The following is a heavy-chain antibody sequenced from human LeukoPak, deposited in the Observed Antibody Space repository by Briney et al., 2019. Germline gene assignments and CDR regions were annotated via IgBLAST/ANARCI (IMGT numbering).Heavy chain of an antibody. CDR3: ARDVPDSSVGPSDI. D-gene: IGHD6-19*01. Sequence: GGSLRLSCAASGFTFSRYSINWVRQVPGKGLEWLSYILNTGSTIYYADSVKGRFTISRDNAENSVFLQMNSLRDEDTAVYYCARDVPDSSVGPSDIWGPGTKVTVSS. CDR1: GFTFSRYS. J-gene: IGHJ3*02. CDR2: ILNTGSTI. V-gene: IGHV3-48*02.